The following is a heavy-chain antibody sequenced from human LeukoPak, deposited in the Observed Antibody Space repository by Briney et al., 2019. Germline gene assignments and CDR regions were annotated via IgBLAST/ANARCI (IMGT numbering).Heavy chain of an antibody. D-gene: IGHD1-26*01. CDR3: AKGMGVASLIVVALPV. V-gene: IGHV3-74*01. CDR2: TNTDGSST. Sequence: GGSLRLSCAASGFTFSSYWMHWVRQAPGKGLVWVSRTNTDGSSTSYADSVKGRFTISRYNAKKFLYLQMNSLRPEDMALYYCAKGMGVASLIVVALPVWGRGTMATVSS. CDR1: GFTFSSYW. J-gene: IGHJ3*01.